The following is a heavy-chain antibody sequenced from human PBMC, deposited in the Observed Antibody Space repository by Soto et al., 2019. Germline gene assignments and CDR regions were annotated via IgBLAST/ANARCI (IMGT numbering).Heavy chain of an antibody. Sequence: SATLRLTSTVSGGSISLSRHHWGWLRQPQGKGLEWIGSIYYSGSTYYNPSLKSRVTISVDTSKNQFSLKLSSVTAADTAVYYCASHVRLGITGIKYAFDIWGQGTMVT. D-gene: IGHD1-20*01. CDR3: ASHVRLGITGIKYAFDI. J-gene: IGHJ3*02. CDR2: IYYSGST. V-gene: IGHV4-39*01. CDR1: GGSISLSRHH.